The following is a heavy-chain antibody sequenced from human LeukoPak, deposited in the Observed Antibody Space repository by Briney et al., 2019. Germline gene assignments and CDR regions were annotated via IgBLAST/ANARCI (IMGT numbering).Heavy chain of an antibody. Sequence: GRSLRLSCAASGFTFSSYGMHWVRQAPGKGLGWVAFIRYDGSNKYYADSVKGRFTISRDNSKNTLYLQMGSLRAEDMAVYYCTRSYYYYMDVWGKGTTVTVSS. V-gene: IGHV3-30*02. CDR2: IRYDGSNK. CDR1: GFTFSSYG. CDR3: TRSYYYYMDV. J-gene: IGHJ6*03. D-gene: IGHD3-10*01.